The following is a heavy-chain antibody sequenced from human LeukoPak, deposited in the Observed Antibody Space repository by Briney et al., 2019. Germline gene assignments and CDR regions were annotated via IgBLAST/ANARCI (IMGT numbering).Heavy chain of an antibody. V-gene: IGHV3-74*01. CDR2: INSDGSST. J-gene: IGHJ4*02. Sequence: GGSLRLSCAASGFTLSGYWMHWVRQAPGKGLVWVSRINSDGSSTSYADSVKGRFTISRDNAKNTLYLQMNSLRAEDTAVYYCAREYSRGWYNYFDYWGQGTLVTVSS. CDR1: GFTLSGYW. D-gene: IGHD6-19*01. CDR3: AREYSRGWYNYFDY.